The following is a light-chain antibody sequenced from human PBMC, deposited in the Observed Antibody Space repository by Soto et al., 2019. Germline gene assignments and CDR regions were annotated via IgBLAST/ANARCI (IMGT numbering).Light chain of an antibody. CDR3: CSYAGSYTHYV. Sequence: QAALTQPRSVSASAAQSVTISCTGPRCDVGGYNYVSWYQQYPVKAPKVMIYAVTKRPSGVPDRISGSKSGNTASLTISGLQAEDEADYYCCSYAGSYTHYVFGTGT. J-gene: IGLJ1*01. CDR2: AVT. CDR1: RCDVGGYNY. V-gene: IGLV2-11*01.